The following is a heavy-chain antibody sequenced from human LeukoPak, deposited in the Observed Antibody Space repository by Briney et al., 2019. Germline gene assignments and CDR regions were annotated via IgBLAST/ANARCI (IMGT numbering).Heavy chain of an antibody. J-gene: IGHJ4*02. CDR1: GFSMSDYG. D-gene: IGHD2/OR15-2a*01. CDR2: INHDGSLT. Sequence: PGGSLRLSCIVSGFSMSDYGMHWVRQAPGKGLVWVSHINHDGSLTNYADSVKGRFTISRDLAKNTLYLQMHSLGAEDTAVYYCARDVFSLGDSWGQGTLVTVSP. V-gene: IGHV3-74*01. CDR3: ARDVFSLGDS.